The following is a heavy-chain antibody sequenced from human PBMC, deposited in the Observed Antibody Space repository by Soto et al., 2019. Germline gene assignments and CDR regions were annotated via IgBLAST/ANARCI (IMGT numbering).Heavy chain of an antibody. D-gene: IGHD4-17*01. V-gene: IGHV3-33*01. Sequence: QVQLVESGGGVVQPGRSLRLSCAASGFSFSSYGMHWVRQAPGKGLEWLAVIWYDGSKKYYADSVKGRFTVSRDNSEKTLYLQKNRLTGEDTAVYYCGRKKDYGDYAPGGYWGQGTLVIVSS. CDR2: IWYDGSKK. CDR1: GFSFSSYG. J-gene: IGHJ4*02. CDR3: GRKKDYGDYAPGGY.